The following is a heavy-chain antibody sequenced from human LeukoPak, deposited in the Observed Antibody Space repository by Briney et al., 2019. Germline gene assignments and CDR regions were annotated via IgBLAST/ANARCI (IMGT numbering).Heavy chain of an antibody. CDR3: ARAPSPPRTFGVVHYYYYGMDV. V-gene: IGHV1-69*01. Sequence: SVKVSCKASGGTFSSYAISWVRQAPGQGLEWMGGIIPIFGTANYAQKFQGRVTITADESTSTAYMELSSLRSEDTAVYYCARAPSPPRTFGVVHYYYYGMDVWGQGTTVTVSS. D-gene: IGHD3-3*01. J-gene: IGHJ6*02. CDR2: IIPIFGTA. CDR1: GGTFSSYA.